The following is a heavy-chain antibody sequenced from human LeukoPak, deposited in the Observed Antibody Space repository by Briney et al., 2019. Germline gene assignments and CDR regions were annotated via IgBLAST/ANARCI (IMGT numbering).Heavy chain of an antibody. V-gene: IGHV4-34*01. J-gene: IGHJ4*02. D-gene: IGHD3-10*01. Sequence: SETLSLTCAVYGGSFSGYYWSWIRQPPGKGLEWIGEINHSGSTNYNPSLKSRVTISVDTSKNQFSLKLSSVIAADTAVYYCARRRLSGGFGYWGQGTLVTVSS. CDR2: INHSGST. CDR3: ARRRLSGGFGY. CDR1: GGSFSGYY.